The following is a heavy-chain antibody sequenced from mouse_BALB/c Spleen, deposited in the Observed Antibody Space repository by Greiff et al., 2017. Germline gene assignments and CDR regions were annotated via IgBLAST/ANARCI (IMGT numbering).Heavy chain of an antibody. Sequence: EVKVVESGGGLVKPGGSLKLSCAASGFTFSSYTMSWVRQTPEKRLEWVATISSGGSYTYYPDSVKGRFTISRDNAKNTLYLQMSSLKSEDTAMYDCTRETLYGSSPFDYWGQGTTLTVSS. V-gene: IGHV5-6-4*01. CDR3: TRETLYGSSPFDY. CDR2: ISSGGSYT. J-gene: IGHJ2*01. D-gene: IGHD1-1*01. CDR1: GFTFSSYT.